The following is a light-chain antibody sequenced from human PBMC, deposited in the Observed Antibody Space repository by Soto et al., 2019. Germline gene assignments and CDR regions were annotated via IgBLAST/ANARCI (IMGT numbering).Light chain of an antibody. Sequence: DIVMTQSPDSLAVSLGERATINCKSSQSVLYSLDNRNYLAWYQQKPGQPPKLLIYWASTRESGVPDRFSGSGSGTDFTLTISSLQAEDVAVYYCHQYHTSPDTFGQRTKLEIK. V-gene: IGKV4-1*01. CDR2: WAS. CDR1: QSVLYSLDNRNY. CDR3: HQYHTSPDT. J-gene: IGKJ2*01.